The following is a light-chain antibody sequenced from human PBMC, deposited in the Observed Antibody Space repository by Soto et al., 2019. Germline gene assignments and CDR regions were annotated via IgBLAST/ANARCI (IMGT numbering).Light chain of an antibody. Sequence: DIQMTQSPSSVSASVGDRFTISCRAREDIVNFFASYQQTPGKAPRLLIHGESSLSREIPSRFRGGETGTHLTLTNSGQQPEDLANSLCLQTSTCPRTFGQGTKV. CDR2: GES. CDR1: EDIVNF. V-gene: IGKV1-12*01. J-gene: IGKJ1*01. CDR3: LQTSTCPRT.